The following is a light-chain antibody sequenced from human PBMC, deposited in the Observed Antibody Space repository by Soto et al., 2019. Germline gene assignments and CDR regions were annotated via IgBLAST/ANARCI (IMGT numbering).Light chain of an antibody. V-gene: IGKV3-11*01. CDR3: HHCSNSLT. Sequence: EIVLTQSPDTLSLSPGERATLSCRASQSVSSHLAWYRQKPGQAPRLLIYDASNRATGIPAGFSGSVSGTDFTNTISILEPEDFAEDDGHHCSNSLTFGGGTKVEIK. J-gene: IGKJ4*01. CDR2: DAS. CDR1: QSVSSH.